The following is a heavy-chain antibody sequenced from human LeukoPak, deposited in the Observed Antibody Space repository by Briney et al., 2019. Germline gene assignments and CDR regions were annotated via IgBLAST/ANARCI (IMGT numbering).Heavy chain of an antibody. J-gene: IGHJ4*02. CDR2: IYYSGST. Sequence: SETLSLTCTVSGGSISSSSYYWGWIRQPPGKGLEWIGSIYYSGSTYYNPSLKSRVTISVDTSKNQFSLKLSSVTAADTAVYYCAGPLKDTWDYWGQGTLVTVSS. V-gene: IGHV4-39*01. CDR3: AGPLKDTWDY. CDR1: GGSISSSSYY.